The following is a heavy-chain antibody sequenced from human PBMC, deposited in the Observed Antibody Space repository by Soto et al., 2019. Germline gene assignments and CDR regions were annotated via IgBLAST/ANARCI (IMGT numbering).Heavy chain of an antibody. V-gene: IGHV3-7*01. CDR1: GFTFSNFW. J-gene: IGHJ4*02. CDR3: TRERLDNY. D-gene: IGHD4-17*01. CDR2: IKPDGSAQ. Sequence: EVQVVESGGGLVQPGGSLRLSCAASGFTFSNFWRSWVRQAPGKGLEWVANIKPDGSAQYYVDSVKGRFTISRDNAKNSLYLQMNSLRVEDTAVYYCTRERLDNYWGQGTLVSVSS.